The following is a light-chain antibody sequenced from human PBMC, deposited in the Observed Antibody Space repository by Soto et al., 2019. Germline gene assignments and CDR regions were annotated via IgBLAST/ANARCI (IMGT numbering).Light chain of an antibody. CDR3: AAWDDSLSGHWV. J-gene: IGLJ3*02. V-gene: IGLV1-47*01. CDR1: SSNIGSNH. CDR2: KNN. Sequence: QSVLTQPPSASGTPGQRVTISCSGSSSNIGSNHVYWYQQLPGTAPKLLIYKNNQRPSGVPDRFSGSKSGTSASLAISGLRSADEADYYCAAWDDSLSGHWVFGGGTKVTVL.